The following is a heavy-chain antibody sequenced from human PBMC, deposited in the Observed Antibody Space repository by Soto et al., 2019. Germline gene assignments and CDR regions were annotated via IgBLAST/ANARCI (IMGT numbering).Heavy chain of an antibody. CDR1: GFNVMSYW. CDR2: VKEDGSEL. J-gene: IGHJ4*02. D-gene: IGHD3-16*01. Sequence: GGSLRLSCAVSGFNVMSYWMSWVRQAPGKGLEWVASVKEDGSELYYLHSVRGRFSMTRDSAGNALHLTMNYLSAEDTGVYFCARDIGFDYVNRGQGIPVTVSS. CDR3: ARDIGFDYVN. V-gene: IGHV3-7*01.